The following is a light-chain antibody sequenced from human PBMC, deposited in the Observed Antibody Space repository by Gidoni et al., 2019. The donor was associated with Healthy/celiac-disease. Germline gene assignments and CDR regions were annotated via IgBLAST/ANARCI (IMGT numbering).Light chain of an antibody. V-gene: IGLV2-14*01. Sequence: QSALTQPASVSGSPGQSITLSCTGTSSDVGGYNYVSWYQHHPGKAPKLMIYEVSNRPSGVSHRCSGSKSGNTASLTLSGLQAEDEADYYCSSYTSSSTLDVVFGGGTKLTVL. CDR2: EVS. J-gene: IGLJ2*01. CDR3: SSYTSSSTLDVV. CDR1: SSDVGGYNY.